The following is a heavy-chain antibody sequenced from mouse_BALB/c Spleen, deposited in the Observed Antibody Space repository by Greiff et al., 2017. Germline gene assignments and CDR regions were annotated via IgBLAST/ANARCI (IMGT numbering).Heavy chain of an antibody. CDR1: GFTFSNYW. CDR3: TRPYYYGSSYAWFAY. J-gene: IGHJ3*01. Sequence: EVKLVESGGGLVQPGGSMKLSCVASGFTFSNYWMNWVRQSPEKGLEWVAEIRLKSNNYATHYAESVKGRFTISRDDSKSSVYLQMNNLRAEDTGIYYCTRPYYYGSSYAWFAYWGQGTLVTVSA. CDR2: IRLKSNNYAT. D-gene: IGHD1-1*01. V-gene: IGHV6-6*02.